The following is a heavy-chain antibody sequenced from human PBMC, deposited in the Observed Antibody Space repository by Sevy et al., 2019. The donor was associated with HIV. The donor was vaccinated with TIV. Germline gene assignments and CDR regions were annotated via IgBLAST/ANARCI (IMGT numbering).Heavy chain of an antibody. V-gene: IGHV3-30-3*01. CDR1: GFTFSSYA. CDR2: ISYDGSNK. CDR3: ARDGVGCTAMGPFDY. J-gene: IGHJ4*02. D-gene: IGHD5-18*01. Sequence: GGSLRLSCAASGFTFSSYAMHWVRQAPGKGLEWVAVISYDGSNKYYADSVKGRFTISRDNAKNTLYLQMNSLRAEDTAVYYCARDGVGCTAMGPFDYWGQGTLVTVSS.